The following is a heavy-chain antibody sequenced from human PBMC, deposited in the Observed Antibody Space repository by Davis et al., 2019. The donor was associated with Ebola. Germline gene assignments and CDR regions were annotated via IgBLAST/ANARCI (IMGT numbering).Heavy chain of an antibody. V-gene: IGHV4-59*08. D-gene: IGHD3-10*01. Sequence: SETLSLTCTVSGGSLGSDYWSWIRPPPGKGLEWIGYIYYSGSTNYNPTLKSRVTLSVDTPKNPVSLRLSSVTAADTAIYYCARLTSGGFAPWGQGILVTVSS. J-gene: IGHJ5*02. CDR1: GGSLGSDY. CDR2: IYYSGST. CDR3: ARLTSGGFAP.